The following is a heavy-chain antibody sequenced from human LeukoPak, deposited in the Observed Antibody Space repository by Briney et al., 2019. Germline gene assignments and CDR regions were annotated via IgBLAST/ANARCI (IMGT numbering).Heavy chain of an antibody. D-gene: IGHD6-13*01. Sequence: SETLSLTCTVSGGSISSSSYYWSWIRQPAGKGLEWIGRIYTSGSTNYNPSLKSRVTMSVDTSKNQFSLKLSSVTAADTAVYYCARVAAAAGTDYYYYYYYMDVWGKGTTVTISS. CDR3: ARVAAAAGTDYYYYYYYMDV. CDR2: IYTSGST. V-gene: IGHV4-61*02. J-gene: IGHJ6*03. CDR1: GGSISSSSYY.